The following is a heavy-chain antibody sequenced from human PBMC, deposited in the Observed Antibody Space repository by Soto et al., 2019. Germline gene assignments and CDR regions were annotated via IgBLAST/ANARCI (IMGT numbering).Heavy chain of an antibody. D-gene: IGHD6-13*01. CDR1: GFTFSSYA. Sequence: GGSLRLSCSASGFTFSSYAMSWVRQAPGKGLECVSAISGSGGSTYYADSVKGRFTISRDNSKNTLYLQMNSLRAEDTAVYYCANIPRGVAAADDFDIWGQGTMVTVSS. V-gene: IGHV3-23*01. J-gene: IGHJ3*02. CDR3: ANIPRGVAAADDFDI. CDR2: ISGSGGST.